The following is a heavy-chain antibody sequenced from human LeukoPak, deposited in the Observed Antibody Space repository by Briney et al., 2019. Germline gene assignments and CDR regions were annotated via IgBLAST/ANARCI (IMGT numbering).Heavy chain of an antibody. Sequence: SQTLSLTCAISGDSVSSNSAAWNWIRQSPSRGLEWLGRTYYRSKWYNDYAVSVKSRITINPDTSKNQFSLQLNSVTPEDTAVYYCARDLWFGELLFSTGFDYWGQGTLVTVPS. V-gene: IGHV6-1*01. CDR1: GDSVSSNSAA. D-gene: IGHD3-10*01. J-gene: IGHJ4*02. CDR2: TYYRSKWYN. CDR3: ARDLWFGELLFSTGFDY.